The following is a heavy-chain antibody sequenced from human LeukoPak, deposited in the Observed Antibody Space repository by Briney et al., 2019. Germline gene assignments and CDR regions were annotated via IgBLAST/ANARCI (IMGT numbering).Heavy chain of an antibody. V-gene: IGHV3-23*01. Sequence: GGSLRPSCAASGFTFSSYAMSWVRQAPGKGLEWVSAISGSGGSTYYADSVKGRFTISRDNSKNTLYLQMNSLRAEDTAVYYCAKTPGSGSLYYFDYWGQGTLVTVSS. J-gene: IGHJ4*02. CDR3: AKTPGSGSLYYFDY. D-gene: IGHD3-10*01. CDR1: GFTFSSYA. CDR2: ISGSGGST.